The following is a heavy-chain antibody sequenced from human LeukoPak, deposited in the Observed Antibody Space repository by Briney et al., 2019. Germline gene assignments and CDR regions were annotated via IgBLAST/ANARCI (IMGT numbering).Heavy chain of an antibody. CDR3: ARHSRTKPRFFDY. J-gene: IGHJ4*02. V-gene: IGHV4-39*01. CDR2: IYYGGST. CDR1: GGSISSSSYY. D-gene: IGHD1-14*01. Sequence: PSETLSLTCTVSGGSISSSSYYWGWIRQPPGKGLEWIGNIYYGGSTYYNPSLKSRVTISVDTSKNQFSLKLSSVTAADTAVYYCARHSRTKPRFFDYWGQGTLVTVSS.